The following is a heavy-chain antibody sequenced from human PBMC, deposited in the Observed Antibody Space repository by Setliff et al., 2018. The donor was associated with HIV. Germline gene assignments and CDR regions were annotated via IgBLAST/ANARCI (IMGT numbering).Heavy chain of an antibody. CDR2: IHYSGSS. D-gene: IGHD5-12*01. V-gene: IGHV4-59*11. CDR1: GGSITGHY. CDR3: ARASWLVAVRFFDF. J-gene: IGHJ4*02. Sequence: SETLSLTCTVSGGSITGHYWSWIRQPPGKGLEWIGYIHYSGSSNYNPSLKSRVSISVDTSKKQVSLKLNSVTAADTAVYYCARASWLVAVRFFDFWGQGTLVTVSS.